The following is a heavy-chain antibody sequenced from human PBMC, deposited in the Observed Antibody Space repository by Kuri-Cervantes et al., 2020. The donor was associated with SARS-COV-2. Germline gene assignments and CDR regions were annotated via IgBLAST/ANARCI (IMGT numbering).Heavy chain of an antibody. Sequence: SVKVSCKASEGTFFSYAISWVRQAPGQGLEWMGGIAPIFGKTDYAQKFQGRVTITADESTNTAYMELSSLRSEDTAVYYCYCAPKEGFDSWGQGTLVTVSS. CDR3: YCAPKEGFDS. D-gene: IGHD2-21*01. CDR2: IAPIFGKT. CDR1: EGTFFSYA. J-gene: IGHJ4*02. V-gene: IGHV1-69*13.